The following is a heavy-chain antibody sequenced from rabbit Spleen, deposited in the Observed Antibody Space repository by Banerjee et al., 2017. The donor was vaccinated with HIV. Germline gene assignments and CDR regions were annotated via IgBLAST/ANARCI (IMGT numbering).Heavy chain of an antibody. CDR3: VRDLDGVIGWNFGW. CDR2: INAVTGKA. CDR1: GFSFSNKAV. D-gene: IGHD1-1*01. V-gene: IGHV1S45*01. Sequence: EQLVESGGGLVKPEGSLKLSCTASGFSFSNKAVMCWVRQAPGKGLEWIACINAVTGKAVYASWAKGRFTFSKTSSTTVTLQMTSLTAADTATYFCVRDLDGVIGWNFGWWGPGTLVTVS. J-gene: IGHJ4*01.